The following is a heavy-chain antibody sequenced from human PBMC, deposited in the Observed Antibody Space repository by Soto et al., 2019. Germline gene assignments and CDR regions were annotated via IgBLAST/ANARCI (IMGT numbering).Heavy chain of an antibody. Sequence: SETLSLTCAVSGGSLSSSNWWSWVRQPPGKGLEWIGEIYHSGSTNYNPSLKSRVTISVDKSKNQFSLKLSSVTAADTAVYYCAYLGYCSGGSCYSRDYWGQGTLVTVSS. CDR1: GGSLSSSNW. J-gene: IGHJ4*02. CDR2: IYHSGST. CDR3: AYLGYCSGGSCYSRDY. D-gene: IGHD2-15*01. V-gene: IGHV4-4*02.